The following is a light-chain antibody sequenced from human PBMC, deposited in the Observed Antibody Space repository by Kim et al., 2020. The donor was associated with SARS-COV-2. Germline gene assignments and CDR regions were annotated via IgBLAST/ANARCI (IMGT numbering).Light chain of an antibody. J-gene: IGKJ2*01. Sequence: SASVGDRVTIPCRASQSISNWLAWYQQKPGKAPKLLIHLASSLESGVPSRFSGSGSGTDFTLTVTNLQPDDFATYYCQQYNSYPYTFGQGTKLEI. CDR1: QSISNW. CDR3: QQYNSYPYT. CDR2: LAS. V-gene: IGKV1-5*03.